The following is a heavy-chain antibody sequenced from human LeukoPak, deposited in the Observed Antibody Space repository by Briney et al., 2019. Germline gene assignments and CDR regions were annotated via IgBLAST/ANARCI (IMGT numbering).Heavy chain of an antibody. Sequence: ASVKVSCKASGYTFTSYYMHWVRQAPGQGPEWMGIINPSGGSTSYAQKFQGRVTMTRDTSTSTVYMELSSLRSEDTAVYYCARDGGLTIFGVVLHYYYYGMDVWGQGTTVTVSS. D-gene: IGHD3-3*01. CDR1: GYTFTSYY. V-gene: IGHV1-46*01. CDR2: INPSGGST. CDR3: ARDGGLTIFGVVLHYYYYGMDV. J-gene: IGHJ6*02.